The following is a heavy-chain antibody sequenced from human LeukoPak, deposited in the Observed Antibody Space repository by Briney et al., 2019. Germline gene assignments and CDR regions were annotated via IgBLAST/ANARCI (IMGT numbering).Heavy chain of an antibody. D-gene: IGHD3-10*01. CDR1: GGSINSGSYD. J-gene: IGHJ4*02. CDR2: IYTSGST. CDR3: ARLRGDLHAVYYFDY. V-gene: IGHV4-61*02. Sequence: TLSLTCTGSGGSINSGSYDWSWIRQPAGKGLEWIGRIYTSGSTNYNPSLKSRVTISVDTSKNQFSLKLSSVTAADAAVYYCARLRGDLHAVYYFDYWGQGTLVTVSS.